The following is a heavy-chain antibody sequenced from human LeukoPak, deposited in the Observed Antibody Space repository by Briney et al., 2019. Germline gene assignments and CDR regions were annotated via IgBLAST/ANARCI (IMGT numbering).Heavy chain of an antibody. V-gene: IGHV4-34*01. D-gene: IGHD6-19*01. J-gene: IGHJ4*02. CDR2: INHSGST. CDR3: ARGSSGWYLDY. Sequence: SETLSLTCAVYGGSLSGYYWSWIRQPPGKGGEWIGEINHSGSTNYNPSLKSRVTISVDTSKNQFSLKLSSVTAADTAVYYCARGSSGWYLDYWGQGTLVTVSS. CDR1: GGSLSGYY.